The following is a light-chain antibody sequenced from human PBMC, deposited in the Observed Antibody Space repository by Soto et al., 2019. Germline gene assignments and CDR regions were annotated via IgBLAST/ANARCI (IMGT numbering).Light chain of an antibody. J-gene: IGKJ1*01. CDR1: QSISIN. Sequence: EIVMTQSPATLSVSPGERVTLSCRASQSISINLAWYQRKPGQSPRLLFSGASTRATGAPVRFSGSGSGTEFTLSISSLQSEDFAVYFCQQHNNWPPTFGKGTKVDIK. CDR2: GAS. CDR3: QQHNNWPPT. V-gene: IGKV3-15*01.